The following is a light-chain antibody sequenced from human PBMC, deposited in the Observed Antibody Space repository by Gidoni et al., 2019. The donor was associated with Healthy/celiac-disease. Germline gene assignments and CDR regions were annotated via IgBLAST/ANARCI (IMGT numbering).Light chain of an antibody. CDR1: SSNIGAGYD. CDR2: GNS. V-gene: IGLV1-40*01. Sequence: QSVLTQPPSVSGAPGQRVTISCTGRSSNIGAGYDVHWYQQLPATAPKLLIYGNSNRPSGVPDRFSGSKSGTSASLAITGLQAEDEADYYCQSYDSSLSGSGVFGGGTKLTVL. J-gene: IGLJ3*02. CDR3: QSYDSSLSGSGV.